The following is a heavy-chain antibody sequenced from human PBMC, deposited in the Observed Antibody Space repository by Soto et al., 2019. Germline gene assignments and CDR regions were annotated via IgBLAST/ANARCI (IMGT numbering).Heavy chain of an antibody. J-gene: IGHJ4*02. CDR2: ISGSGGST. Sequence: GGSLRLSCAASGFTFSRYAMSWVRQAPGKGLEWVSAISGSGGSTYYADSVKGRFTISRDNSKNTLYLQMNSLRAEDTAVYYCAKGLVVGSAPFDYWGQGTLVTVSS. CDR1: GFTFSRYA. CDR3: AKGLVVGSAPFDY. D-gene: IGHD3-10*01. V-gene: IGHV3-23*01.